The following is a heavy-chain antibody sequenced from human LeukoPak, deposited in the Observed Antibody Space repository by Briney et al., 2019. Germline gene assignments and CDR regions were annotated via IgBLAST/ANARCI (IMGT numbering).Heavy chain of an antibody. V-gene: IGHV4-59*01. J-gene: IGHJ4*02. CDR2: IYYSGST. Sequence: SETLSLTCTVSGGSISSYYWSWIRQPPGKGLEWIGYIYYSGSTNYNPSLESRVTISVDTSKNQFSLKLSPVTAADTAVYYCARADNYYDSSPFDYWGQGTLVTVPS. D-gene: IGHD3-22*01. CDR3: ARADNYYDSSPFDY. CDR1: GGSISSYY.